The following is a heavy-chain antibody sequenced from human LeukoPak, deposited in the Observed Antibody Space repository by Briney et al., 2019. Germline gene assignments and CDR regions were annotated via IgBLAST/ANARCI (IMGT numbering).Heavy chain of an antibody. CDR1: GFTFNSYN. CDR3: ARDKEYSYGYEDVNFDS. CDR2: ISSSSSSYK. Sequence: GVSLRLSCAASGFTFNSYNMNCVRQAPGKGLACVSSISSSSSSYKYYADSGKGRFTISRDNSKNTLYLQMNSLRAEDTAVYYCARDKEYSYGYEDVNFDSWGQGTLVTVSS. D-gene: IGHD5-18*01. J-gene: IGHJ4*02. V-gene: IGHV3-21*01.